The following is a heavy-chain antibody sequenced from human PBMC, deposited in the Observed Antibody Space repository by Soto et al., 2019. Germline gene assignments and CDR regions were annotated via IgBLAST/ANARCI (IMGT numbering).Heavy chain of an antibody. Sequence: SETLSLTCTVSGGSISSGDYYWSWIRQPPGEGLEWIGYIYYSGSTYYNPSLKSRVTISVDTSKNQFSLKLSSVTAADTAVYYCASYYDSSGYYAYYFDYWGQGTLVTVSS. J-gene: IGHJ4*02. CDR3: ASYYDSSGYYAYYFDY. V-gene: IGHV4-30-4*01. D-gene: IGHD3-22*01. CDR1: GGSISSGDYY. CDR2: IYYSGST.